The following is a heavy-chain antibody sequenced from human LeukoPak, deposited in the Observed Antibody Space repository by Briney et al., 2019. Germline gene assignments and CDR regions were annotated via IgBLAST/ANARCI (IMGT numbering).Heavy chain of an antibody. V-gene: IGHV3-74*01. J-gene: IGHJ4*02. CDR1: GLTFSSHW. CDR3: VSFYDTY. D-gene: IGHD2/OR15-2a*01. CDR2: ITNDGSST. Sequence: GGSLRLSCAASGLTFSSHWMHWVRQAPGKGLVWVSRITNDGSSTTYADSVKGRFTISKDNAKNTVYLQMNNLRAEDTAVYYCVSFYDTYWGRGTLVTVSS.